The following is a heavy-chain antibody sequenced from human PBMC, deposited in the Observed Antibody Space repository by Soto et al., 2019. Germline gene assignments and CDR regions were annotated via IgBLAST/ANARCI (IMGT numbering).Heavy chain of an antibody. CDR3: ARVRGYSGYDYGVVDY. CDR2: ISAYNGNT. V-gene: IGHV1-18*01. Sequence: ASVKVSCKASGYTFTSYGISWVPQAPGQGLEWMGWISAYNGNTNYAQKLQGRVTMTTDTSTSTAYMELRSLRSDDTAVYYCARVRGYSGYDYGVVDYWGQGTLVTVSS. J-gene: IGHJ4*02. D-gene: IGHD5-12*01. CDR1: GYTFTSYG.